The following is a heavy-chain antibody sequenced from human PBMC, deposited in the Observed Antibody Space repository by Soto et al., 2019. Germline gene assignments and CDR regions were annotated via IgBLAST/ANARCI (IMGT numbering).Heavy chain of an antibody. CDR3: VGNYDSSFDH. J-gene: IGHJ4*02. Sequence: QVQLQESGPGLGKPSQTLSLTCTVSGGSVNSYGYYWTWIRQSPGKGLEWIGSMYYSGDTYHNPSLKSRVSLSVDTSKDQFSLNLTSVTAADTAVYFCVGNYDSSFDHWGRGTLVTVSS. D-gene: IGHD3-22*01. V-gene: IGHV4-30-4*01. CDR1: GGSVNSYGYY. CDR2: MYYSGDT.